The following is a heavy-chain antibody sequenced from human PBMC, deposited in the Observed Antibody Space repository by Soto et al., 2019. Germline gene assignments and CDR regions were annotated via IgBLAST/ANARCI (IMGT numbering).Heavy chain of an antibody. CDR2: IIPIFGTA. CDR3: ARDSIVVVPAAIQVRGWFDP. CDR1: GGTFSSYA. D-gene: IGHD2-2*02. Sequence: SVKVSCKASGGTFSSYAISWVRQAPGQGLQWMGGIIPIFGTANYAQKFQGRVTITADESTSTAYMELSSLRSEDTAVYYCARDSIVVVPAAIQVRGWFDPWGQGTLVTVSS. J-gene: IGHJ5*02. V-gene: IGHV1-69*13.